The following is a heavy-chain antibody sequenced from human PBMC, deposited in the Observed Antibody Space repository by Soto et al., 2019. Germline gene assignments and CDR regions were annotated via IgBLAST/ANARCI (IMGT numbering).Heavy chain of an antibody. V-gene: IGHV1-69*06. CDR1: GGTFSSYA. D-gene: IGHD2-2*01. Sequence: SVEVSCKASGGTFSSYAISCVRQAPGQGLEWMGGIIPIFGTANYAQKFQGRVTITADKSTSTAYMELSSLRSDDTAVYYCARATGDIVVVPAAPDYYYYGMDVWGQGTTVTVSS. J-gene: IGHJ6*02. CDR2: IIPIFGTA. CDR3: ARATGDIVVVPAAPDYYYYGMDV.